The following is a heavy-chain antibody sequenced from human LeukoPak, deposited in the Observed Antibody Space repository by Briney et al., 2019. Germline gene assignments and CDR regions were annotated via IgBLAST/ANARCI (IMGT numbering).Heavy chain of an antibody. CDR2: IYYSGST. Sequence: SETLSLTCTVSGGSISSGGYYWSWLRQHPGKGLEWIGYIYYSGSTYYNPSLKSRVTISVDTSKNQFSLKLSSVTAADTAVYYCARDTEGPRDYYYYYGMDVWGKGTTVTVSS. CDR1: GGSISSGGYY. J-gene: IGHJ6*04. V-gene: IGHV4-31*03. CDR3: ARDTEGPRDYYYYYGMDV.